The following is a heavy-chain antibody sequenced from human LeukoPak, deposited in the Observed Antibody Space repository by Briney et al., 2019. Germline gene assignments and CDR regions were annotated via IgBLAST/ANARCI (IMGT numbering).Heavy chain of an antibody. D-gene: IGHD3-22*01. CDR2: ISSSGSTI. CDR1: GFTFSSYE. V-gene: IGHV3-48*03. Sequence: GGSLRLSCAASGFTFSSYEMNWVRQAPGKGLEWVSYISSSGSTIYYADSVKGRFTISRDNAKNSLYLQMNSLRAEDTAVYYCAPFYYDSSGYAPHYWGQGTLVTVSS. J-gene: IGHJ4*02. CDR3: APFYYDSSGYAPHY.